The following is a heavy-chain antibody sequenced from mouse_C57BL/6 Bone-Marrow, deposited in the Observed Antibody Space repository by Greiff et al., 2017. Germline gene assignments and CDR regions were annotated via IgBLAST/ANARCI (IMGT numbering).Heavy chain of an antibody. Sequence: VQLQQPGAELVKPGASVKLSCKASGYTFTSYWMHWVKQRPGQGLEWIGMIHPNSGSTNYNEKFKSKATLTVDKSSSIAYMQLSSLTSEDSAVYYCARPPYDYYAMDNWGQGTSVTVSS. J-gene: IGHJ4*01. CDR1: GYTFTSYW. V-gene: IGHV1-64*01. CDR2: IHPNSGST. CDR3: ARPPYDYYAMDN.